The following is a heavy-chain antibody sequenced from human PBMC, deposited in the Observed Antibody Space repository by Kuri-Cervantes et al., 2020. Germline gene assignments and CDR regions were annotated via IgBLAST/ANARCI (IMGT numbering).Heavy chain of an antibody. CDR1: GFTFTNYN. D-gene: IGHD3-22*01. V-gene: IGHV3-21*03. CDR3: ARPRYYYDTTGGLDY. Sequence: GGSLRLSCAASGFTFTNYNINWVRQAPGKGLEWVSSIGYIATDIYYADSVWGRFTISRDNARNSVHLQMDSLRVEDTAVYYCARPRYYYDTTGGLDYWGQGTLVTVSS. J-gene: IGHJ4*02. CDR2: IGYIATDI.